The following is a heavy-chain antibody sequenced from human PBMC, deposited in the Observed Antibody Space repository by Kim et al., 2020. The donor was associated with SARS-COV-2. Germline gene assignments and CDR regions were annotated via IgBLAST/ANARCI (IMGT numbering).Heavy chain of an antibody. CDR1: GFTFSSYG. CDR2: IRNDGSNT. J-gene: IGHJ4*02. Sequence: GGSLRLSCAASGFTFSSYGMHWVRHAPGKGLEWVAGIRNDGSNTYYADSVKGRFTISRDNPKNTLYLKMNSLRAEDTAVNYCAEDFVAGPGTAYWGQGTPGTLS. CDR3: AEDFVAGPGTAY. D-gene: IGHD1-7*01. V-gene: IGHV3-33*06.